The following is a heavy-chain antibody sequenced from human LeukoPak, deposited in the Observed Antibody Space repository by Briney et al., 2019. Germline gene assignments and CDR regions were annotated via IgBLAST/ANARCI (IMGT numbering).Heavy chain of an antibody. CDR3: ANSEFYVSVKYTGLET. D-gene: IGHD3-10*01. J-gene: IGHJ5*02. V-gene: IGHV3-23*01. CDR1: GLTFGTYD. CDR2: INGGGDGT. Sequence: GGSLRLSCAASGLTFGTYDMNWLRQAPGKGLEWVSTINGGGDGTYYADSVRGRITVSRDNSRNTLYLQMNFLGVEDTAVYYCANSEFYVSVKYTGLETWGQGTLVTVSS.